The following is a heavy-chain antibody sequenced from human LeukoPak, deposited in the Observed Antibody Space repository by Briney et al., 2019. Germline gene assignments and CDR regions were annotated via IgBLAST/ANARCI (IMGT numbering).Heavy chain of an antibody. CDR2: IKPKTDGETT. CDR1: GFTFSNAY. V-gene: IGHV3-15*07. J-gene: IGHJ4*02. CDR3: TTQVIGESWEDY. D-gene: IGHD3-10*01. Sequence: GGSLRLSCAASGFTFSNAYMNWVRQAPGKGLEWVGRIKPKTDGETTEYAAPVEDRFSISRDDSKSMMYLQMNSLKTEDTAVYYCTTQVIGESWEDYWGQGTLVTVSS.